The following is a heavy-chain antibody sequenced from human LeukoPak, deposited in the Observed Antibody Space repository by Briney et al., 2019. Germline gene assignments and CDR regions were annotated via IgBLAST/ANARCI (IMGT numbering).Heavy chain of an antibody. V-gene: IGHV3-23*01. J-gene: IGHJ4*02. CDR3: ARMVYGGNCFDY. Sequence: GGSLRLSCAASGFTFSSYAMSWVRQAPGKGLEWVSAISGSGGSTYYADSVKGRFTISRDNSKNTLYLQMNSLRAEDTAVYYCARMVYGGNCFDYWGQGTLVTVSS. CDR1: GFTFSSYA. CDR2: ISGSGGST. D-gene: IGHD4-23*01.